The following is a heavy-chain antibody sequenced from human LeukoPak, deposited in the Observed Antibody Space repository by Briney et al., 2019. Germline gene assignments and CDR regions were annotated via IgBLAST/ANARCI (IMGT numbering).Heavy chain of an antibody. CDR2: IYYRGST. J-gene: IGHJ5*02. CDR3: ARDLVGTSKFDP. D-gene: IGHD2-2*01. Sequence: SETLSLTCTVSGGSVSSGSYYWSWIRQPPGKGLEWIGYIYYRGSTNYDPSLKSRVTISVDTSKNKFSLKLSTVTAADTAAYYCARDLVGTSKFDPWGQGTLVTVSS. V-gene: IGHV4-61*01. CDR1: GGSVSSGSYY.